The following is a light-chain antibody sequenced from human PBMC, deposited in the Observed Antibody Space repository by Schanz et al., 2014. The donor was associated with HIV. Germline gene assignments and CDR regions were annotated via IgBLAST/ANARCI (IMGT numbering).Light chain of an antibody. V-gene: IGLV1-51*01. Sequence: QSVLTQPPSVSAAPGQKVTISCSGSSSNIGNNYVSWYQQLPGTAPKLLIYDNNKRPSGIPDRFSGSKSGTSASLTITGLQAEDEDDYYCQTYDSGISGVVFGGGTKLTVL. J-gene: IGLJ3*02. CDR3: QTYDSGISGVV. CDR2: DNN. CDR1: SSNIGNNY.